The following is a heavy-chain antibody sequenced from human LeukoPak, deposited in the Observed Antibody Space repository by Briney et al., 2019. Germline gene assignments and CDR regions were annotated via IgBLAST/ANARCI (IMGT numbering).Heavy chain of an antibody. CDR3: KQKTAYEILTGYQTDDAFDI. CDR2: IIPIFGTA. D-gene: IGHD3-9*01. V-gene: IGHV1-69*13. Sequence: ASVKVSCKATGGTFSSYAISWLRQAPGQVLEWMGGIIPIFGTANYAQKLQGRVTSTADESTSTAYMELSRLRSEDTVVFFFKQKTAYEILTGYQTDDAFDIWGQGTMVTVSS. J-gene: IGHJ3*02. CDR1: GGTFSSYA.